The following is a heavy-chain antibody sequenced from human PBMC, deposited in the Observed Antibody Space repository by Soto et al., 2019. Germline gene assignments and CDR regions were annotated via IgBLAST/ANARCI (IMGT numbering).Heavy chain of an antibody. J-gene: IGHJ4*02. CDR3: ASRGTDNRDSYYFDY. CDR1: GGTNSSTSYY. D-gene: IGHD1-20*01. V-gene: IGHV4-39*01. Sequence: SETLSRTCTVSGGTNSSTSYYWGRNRQPPGKGLEWIGSIHYSGNIFHNSSLKSRVTMSVDTSKSQFSLKLSSVTATDTAVYFCASRGTDNRDSYYFDYWGQGSLVTVSS. CDR2: IHYSGNI.